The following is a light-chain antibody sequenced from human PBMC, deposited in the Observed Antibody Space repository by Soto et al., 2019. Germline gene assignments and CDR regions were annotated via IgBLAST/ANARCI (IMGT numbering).Light chain of an antibody. CDR3: QQGTYWQYP. CDR1: QSLVYSDGNTY. Sequence: DVVMTQSPLSLPVTLGQPASISCRSSQSLVYSDGNTYLNWFQQRPGQSPRRLIYKVSNRDSGVADRFSRSVSGTDVTMKISMVEAEDFELSNCQQGTYWQYPFGQGPELEIK. V-gene: IGKV2-30*01. J-gene: IGKJ2*01. CDR2: KVS.